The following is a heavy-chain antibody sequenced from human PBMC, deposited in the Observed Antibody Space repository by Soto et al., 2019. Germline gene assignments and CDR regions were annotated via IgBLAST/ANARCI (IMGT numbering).Heavy chain of an antibody. Sequence: SETLSLTCTVSGGSISSYYWSWIRQPPGKGLEWIGYIYYSGSTNYNPSLKSRVTISVDTSKNQFSLKLSSVTAADTAVYYCARDPAADPATFDYWGQGTLVTVSS. D-gene: IGHD2-15*01. CDR1: GGSISSYY. J-gene: IGHJ4*02. CDR3: ARDPAADPATFDY. V-gene: IGHV4-59*01. CDR2: IYYSGST.